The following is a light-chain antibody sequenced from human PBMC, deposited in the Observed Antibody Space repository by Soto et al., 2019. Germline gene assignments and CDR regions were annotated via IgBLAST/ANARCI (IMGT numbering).Light chain of an antibody. V-gene: IGKV3-20*01. CDR3: QQYGSLSWT. Sequence: EIVMAQAPSTLSVSPGERVSLSCRASQSVTSNLAWYQQKPVQAPILLIFGASSRATGIPDRFSGSGSGTDFTLTISRLEPEDFAVYYCQQYGSLSWTFGQGTKVDI. CDR1: QSVTSN. J-gene: IGKJ1*01. CDR2: GAS.